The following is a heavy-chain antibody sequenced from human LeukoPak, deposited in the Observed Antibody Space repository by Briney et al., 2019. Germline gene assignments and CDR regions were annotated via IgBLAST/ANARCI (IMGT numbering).Heavy chain of an antibody. Sequence: SETLSLTCTVSGGSISSYYWGWIRQPPGKGLEWIGYIYYSGSTNYNPSLKSRVTISVDTSKNQFSLKLSSVTAADTAVYYCARTYYYGSGSYLYYFDYWGQGTLVTVSS. CDR1: GGSISSYY. J-gene: IGHJ4*02. CDR3: ARTYYYGSGSYLYYFDY. CDR2: IYYSGST. D-gene: IGHD3-10*01. V-gene: IGHV4-59*08.